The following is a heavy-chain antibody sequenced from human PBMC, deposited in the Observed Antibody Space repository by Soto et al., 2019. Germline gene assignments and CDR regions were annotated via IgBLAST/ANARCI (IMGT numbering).Heavy chain of an antibody. J-gene: IGHJ4*02. CDR2: ISAYNGNT. Sequence: QVQLVQSGAEVKKPGASVKVSCKASGYTFTSYGISWVRQAPGQGLEWMGWISAYNGNTNYAQKLQGRVTMTTDTATSTASMELRSLRSAETAVYYCASGDKGTTVTPVWGQGTLVTVSS. V-gene: IGHV1-18*01. CDR3: ASGDKGTTVTPV. CDR1: GYTFTSYG. D-gene: IGHD4-17*01.